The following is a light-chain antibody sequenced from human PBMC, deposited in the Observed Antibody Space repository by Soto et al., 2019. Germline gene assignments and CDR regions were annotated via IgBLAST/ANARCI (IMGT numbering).Light chain of an antibody. CDR2: DAS. V-gene: IGKV3-20*01. CDR1: QSVSSY. CDR3: QQYDSSPIT. J-gene: IGKJ5*01. Sequence: EIVLTQSAATLSWSPGERATLSCRASQSVSSYLAWYQQKPGQAPRLLIYDASRRATGIPDRFSGSGYGTDFTLTISRLETEDFAVYYCQQYDSSPITFGQGTRLEIK.